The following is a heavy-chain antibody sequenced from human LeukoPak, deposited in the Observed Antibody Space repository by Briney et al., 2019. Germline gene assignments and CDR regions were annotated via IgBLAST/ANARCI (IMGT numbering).Heavy chain of an antibody. V-gene: IGHV1-46*01. CDR2: INPSGGST. CDR3: ARGDWIQLWLEGYYYYYMDV. CDR1: GYTFTGYY. D-gene: IGHD5-18*01. Sequence: ASVKVSCKASGYTFTGYYMHWVRQAPGQGLEWMGIINPSGGSTSYAQKFQGRVTMTRDMSTSTVYMELSSLRSEDTAVYYCARGDWIQLWLEGYYYYYMDVWGKGTTVTVSS. J-gene: IGHJ6*03.